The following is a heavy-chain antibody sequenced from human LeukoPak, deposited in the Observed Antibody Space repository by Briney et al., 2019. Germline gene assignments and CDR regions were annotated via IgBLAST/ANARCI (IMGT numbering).Heavy chain of an antibody. V-gene: IGHV3-7*04. CDR2: IKHDGSEK. CDR3: ARDRDYYNYFEY. CDR1: GFTLSRYW. J-gene: IGHJ4*02. Sequence: PGGSLRLSCAASGFTLSRYWMSWVRQAPGKGLEWVANIKHDGSEKYYVDSVKGRFTISRDNAKNSLYLQMSSLRGEDTAVYYCARDRDYYNYFEYWGQGTLVTVSS. D-gene: IGHD3-10*01.